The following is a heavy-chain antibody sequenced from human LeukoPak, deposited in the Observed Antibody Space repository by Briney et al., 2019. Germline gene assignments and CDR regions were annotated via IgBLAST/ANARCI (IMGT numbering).Heavy chain of an antibody. CDR1: GFTFSTYG. CDR2: IRSDGSNQ. V-gene: IGHV3-30*02. J-gene: IGHJ4*02. CDR3: AKGRYGNDY. D-gene: IGHD6-13*01. Sequence: PGGSLRLSCAASGFTFSTYGMHWVRQAPGKGLEWVAVIRSDGSNQYYADSVKGRFTISRDNSKNTLYLQMNSLTPEDTAVYYCAKGRYGNDYWGQGTLVTVSS.